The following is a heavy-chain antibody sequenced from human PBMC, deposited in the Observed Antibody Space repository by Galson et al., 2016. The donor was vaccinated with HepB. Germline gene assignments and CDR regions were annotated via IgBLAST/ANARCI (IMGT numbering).Heavy chain of an antibody. J-gene: IGHJ6*02. CDR2: IYPGDSDT. D-gene: IGHD3-3*01. V-gene: IGHV5-51*01. CDR1: GYNFNIYW. Sequence: QSGAAVKQPGESLKISCKTSGYNFNIYWIAWVRQMPGTGPEWMGLIYPGDSDTRYSPSLQAQVTITAAKSISTAYLRWSSLKASDTAMFYCARVFWPPHRDRYYYGMDVWGQGTTVTVSS. CDR3: ARVFWPPHRDRYYYGMDV.